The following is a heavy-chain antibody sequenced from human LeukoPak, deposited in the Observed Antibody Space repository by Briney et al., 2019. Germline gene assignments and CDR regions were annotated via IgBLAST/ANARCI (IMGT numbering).Heavy chain of an antibody. Sequence: ASVKVSCKACGYIFTRYNIYWVRQAPGQGVEWMGISNPRGGRTNYAQKFQGRVTMTRDTSTSTVYMELSSLRSEDTAVYYCARFAVHRRITVAGQFGLDYWGQGTLVSLSS. CDR3: ARFAVHRRITVAGQFGLDY. CDR1: GYIFTRYN. J-gene: IGHJ4*02. CDR2: SNPRGGRT. V-gene: IGHV1-46*01. D-gene: IGHD6-19*01.